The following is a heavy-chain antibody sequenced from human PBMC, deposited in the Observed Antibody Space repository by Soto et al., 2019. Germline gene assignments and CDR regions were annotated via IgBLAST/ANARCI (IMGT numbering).Heavy chain of an antibody. D-gene: IGHD3-10*01. V-gene: IGHV4-59*01. CDR2: IYYSGST. CDR3: AREGRGDAFDI. Sequence: SETLSLTCTFSGGSISSYYWSWIRQPPGKGLEWIGYIYYSGSTNYNPSLKSRVTISVDTSKNQFSLKLSSVTAADTAVYYCAREGRGDAFDIWGQGTMVTVSS. J-gene: IGHJ3*02. CDR1: GGSISSYY.